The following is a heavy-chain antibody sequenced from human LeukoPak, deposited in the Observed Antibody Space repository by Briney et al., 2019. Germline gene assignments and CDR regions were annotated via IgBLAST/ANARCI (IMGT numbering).Heavy chain of an antibody. V-gene: IGHV4-59*01. J-gene: IGHJ6*02. CDR1: SGSINNYY. CDR3: ARGTLRGGNGAYGMDV. Sequence: SETLSLTCTVSSGSINNYYWTWVRQPPGQGLEWIGYVYHSGTTNYNPSLKSRVTISLDTSKNQFSLRLSSVTSADTALYDCARGTLRGGNGAYGMDVWGQGTTVTVSS. CDR2: VYHSGTT. D-gene: IGHD2-8*01.